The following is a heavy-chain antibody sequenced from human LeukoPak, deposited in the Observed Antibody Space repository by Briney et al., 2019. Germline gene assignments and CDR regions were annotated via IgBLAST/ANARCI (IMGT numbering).Heavy chain of an antibody. Sequence: GSLRLSCAASGFTFSNAWMSWVRQAPGKGLEWVGRIKSKTDGGTTDYAAPVKGRFTISRDDSKNTLYLQMNSLKTEDTAVYYRTTGPAFSLGVAGDYWGQGTLVTVSS. V-gene: IGHV3-15*01. CDR1: GFTFSNAW. J-gene: IGHJ4*02. D-gene: IGHD6-19*01. CDR3: TTGPAFSLGVAGDY. CDR2: IKSKTDGGTT.